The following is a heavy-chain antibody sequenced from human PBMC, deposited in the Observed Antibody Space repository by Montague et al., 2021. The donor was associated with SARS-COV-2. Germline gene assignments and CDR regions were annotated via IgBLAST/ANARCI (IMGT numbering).Heavy chain of an antibody. V-gene: IGHV4-38-2*02. CDR2: IYHSGST. CDR3: ARDFPSEYYDILTGYQRSTYNWFDP. Sequence: SETLSLTCTVSHYSISSGYYWGWIRQPPGKGLEWFGSIYHSGSTYYNPSLESRVTISVDTSKNQFSLKLSSVTAADTAVYYCARDFPSEYYDILTGYQRSTYNWFDPWGQGTLVTVSS. CDR1: HYSISSGYY. J-gene: IGHJ5*02. D-gene: IGHD3-9*01.